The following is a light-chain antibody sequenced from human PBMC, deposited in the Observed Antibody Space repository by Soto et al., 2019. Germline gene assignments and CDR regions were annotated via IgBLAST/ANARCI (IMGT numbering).Light chain of an antibody. J-gene: IGLJ1*01. CDR1: ISNIATNY. V-gene: IGLV1-47*01. CDR3: AAWDDTVRSYV. CDR2: RDN. Sequence: QSVVTQPPSVSGTPGQRVTISCSGGISNIATNYVHWFQQLPGTAPKVLSYRDNQRPSGVPDRFSGSKSGTSASLAISGLRSEDEAEYYCAAWDDTVRSYVFGTGTKVTVL.